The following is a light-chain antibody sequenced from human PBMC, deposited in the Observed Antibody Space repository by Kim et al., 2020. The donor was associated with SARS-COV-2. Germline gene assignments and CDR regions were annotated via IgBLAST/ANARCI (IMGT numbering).Light chain of an antibody. Sequence: ELTQPPSASGTPGQKITISCSGSSSNIGGNTVNWYQQLPGTAPRLLIYNGNQGPSGVPDRFSGSKSGTSASLTISGLQSEDEADYYCAAWDDSLNVVAFGGGTQLTVL. CDR1: SSNIGGNT. CDR2: NGN. J-gene: IGLJ2*01. CDR3: AAWDDSLNVVA. V-gene: IGLV1-44*01.